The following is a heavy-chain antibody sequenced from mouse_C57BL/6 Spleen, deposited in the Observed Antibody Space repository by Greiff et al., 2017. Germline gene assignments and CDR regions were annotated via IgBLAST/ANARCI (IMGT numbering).Heavy chain of an antibody. CDR3: ARHRDYGNYPYYFDY. V-gene: IGHV5-6*01. J-gene: IGHJ2*01. Sequence: DVQLVESGGDLVKPGGSLKLSCAASGFTFSSYGMSWVRQTPDKRLEWVATISSGGSYTYYPDSVKGRFTISRDNAKNTLYLQMSSLKSEDTAMYYCARHRDYGNYPYYFDYWGQGTTLTVSS. CDR2: ISSGGSYT. D-gene: IGHD2-1*01. CDR1: GFTFSSYG.